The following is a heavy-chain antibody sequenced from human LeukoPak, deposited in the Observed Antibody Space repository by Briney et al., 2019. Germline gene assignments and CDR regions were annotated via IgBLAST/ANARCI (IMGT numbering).Heavy chain of an antibody. CDR3: AKDPYRVVVATGNYLDP. CDR1: GFTFSSYG. CDR2: ISHDGSNI. Sequence: GGSLRPSCAASGFTFSSYGMHWVRQAPGKGLEWVAVISHDGSNIYYGDPVKGRFSISRDNSKNTLYLQMNSLRVEDTAVYYCAKDPYRVVVATGNYLDPWGQGTLVTVSS. V-gene: IGHV3-30*18. J-gene: IGHJ5*02. D-gene: IGHD2-15*01.